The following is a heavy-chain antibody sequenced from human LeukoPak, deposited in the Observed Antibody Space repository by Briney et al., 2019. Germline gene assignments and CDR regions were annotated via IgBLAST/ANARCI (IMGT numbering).Heavy chain of an antibody. CDR1: GYTFTSYG. CDR2: ISAYNGNT. CDR3: ARGVVSALGPDY. V-gene: IGHV1-18*01. Sequence: ASVKVSCKASGYTFTSYGISWVRQAPGQGLEWMGWISAYNGNTNYSQKLQGRVTMTTDTSTSTDYMELRSLRSDGTAVYYCARGVVSALGPDYWGQGTLFTVSS. D-gene: IGHD2-15*01. J-gene: IGHJ4*02.